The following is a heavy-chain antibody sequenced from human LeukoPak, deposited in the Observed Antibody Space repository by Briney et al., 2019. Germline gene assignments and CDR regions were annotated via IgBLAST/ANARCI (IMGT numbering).Heavy chain of an antibody. CDR1: GFSLSTSGMR. Sequence: SGPTQVNPTQTLTLTCTFSGFSLSTSGMRVSWIRQLPGKALEWLARIDWDDDKFYSTSLKTRLTISKDTSKNQVVLTMTNMDPVDTATYYCARSDYVSYGMDVWGKGTTVTVSS. D-gene: IGHD3-16*01. CDR3: ARSDYVSYGMDV. J-gene: IGHJ6*04. V-gene: IGHV2-70*04. CDR2: IDWDDDK.